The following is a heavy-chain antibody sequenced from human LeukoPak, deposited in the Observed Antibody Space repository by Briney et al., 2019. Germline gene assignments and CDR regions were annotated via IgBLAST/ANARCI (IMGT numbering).Heavy chain of an antibody. V-gene: IGHV3-7*01. CDR1: GFTFSNYW. CDR3: ARIGYSSSSLDF. Sequence: TGGSLRLSCAASGFTFSNYWMTWVRQAPGRGLEWVANIKQDGSTKYYVDSLKGRLTISRDNAKNSLYLQMDGLRVEDTAIYYCARIGYSSSSLDFWGQGTLVTVSS. J-gene: IGHJ4*02. CDR2: IKQDGSTK. D-gene: IGHD6-6*01.